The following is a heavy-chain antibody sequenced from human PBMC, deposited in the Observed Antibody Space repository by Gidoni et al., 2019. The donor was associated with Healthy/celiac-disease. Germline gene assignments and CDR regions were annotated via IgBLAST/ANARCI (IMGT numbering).Heavy chain of an antibody. J-gene: IGHJ6*02. CDR2: IYYSGST. CDR3: ARGDRARYSGYEEDYGMDV. D-gene: IGHD5-12*01. Sequence: QVQLQESGPGLVKPSQTLSLTCTVSGGSIRSGGYYWSWIRQHPGKGLEWIGYIYYSGSTYYNPSLKSRVTISVDTSKNQFSLKLSSVTAADTAVYYCARGDRARYSGYEEDYGMDVWGQGTTVTVSS. V-gene: IGHV4-31*03. CDR1: GGSIRSGGYY.